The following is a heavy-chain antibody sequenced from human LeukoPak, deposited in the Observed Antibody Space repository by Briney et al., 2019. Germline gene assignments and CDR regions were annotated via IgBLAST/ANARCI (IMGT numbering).Heavy chain of an antibody. D-gene: IGHD2/OR15-2a*01. CDR3: AKDISTTPQVFDY. V-gene: IGHV3-9*01. J-gene: IGHJ4*02. CDR1: GFTFSSYA. Sequence: GGSLRPSCAASGFTFSSYAMHWVRQAPGKGLEWVSGISWNSGSIGYADSVKGRFTISRDNAKNSLYLQMNSLRAEDTALYYCAKDISTTPQVFDYWGQGTLVTVSS. CDR2: ISWNSGSI.